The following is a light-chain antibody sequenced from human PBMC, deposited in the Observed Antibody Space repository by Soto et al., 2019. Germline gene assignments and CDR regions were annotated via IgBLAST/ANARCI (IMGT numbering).Light chain of an antibody. CDR3: QQYYIYAT. CDR2: RSS. CDR1: QTISNY. V-gene: IGKV1-5*03. Sequence: DIQMTQSPSTLSASVGDRVTITCRASQTISNYLTWYQQRPGKAPKLLIYRSSILQNGFPSRFSGSGSGTEFTLTISSLQPDAFATYYCQQYYIYATFGQGTRV. J-gene: IGKJ1*01.